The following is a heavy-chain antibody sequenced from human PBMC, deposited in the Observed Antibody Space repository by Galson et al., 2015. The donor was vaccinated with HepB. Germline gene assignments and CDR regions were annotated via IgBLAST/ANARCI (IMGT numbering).Heavy chain of an antibody. CDR1: GGTFSSYA. CDR3: ATKWGKRYNWNDDSYYYYYYGMDV. CDR2: IIPIFGTA. J-gene: IGHJ6*02. V-gene: IGHV1-69*13. Sequence: SVKVSCKASGGTFSSYAISWVRQAPGQGLEWMGGIIPIFGTANYAQKFQGRVTITADESTSTAYMELSSLRSEDTAVYYCATKWGKRYNWNDDSYYYYYYGMDVWGQGTTVTVSS. D-gene: IGHD1-20*01.